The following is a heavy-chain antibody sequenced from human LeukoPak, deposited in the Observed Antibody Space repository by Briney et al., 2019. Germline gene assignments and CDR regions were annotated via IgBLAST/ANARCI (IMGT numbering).Heavy chain of an antibody. D-gene: IGHD3-22*01. Sequence: ASVKISCKGSGYSFTSYWIGWVRQMPGKGLEWMGIIYPGDSDTRYSPSFQGQVTISADKPISTAYLQWSSLKASDTAMYYCARQDYYDSSGYGDFDYWGQGTLVTVSS. CDR3: ARQDYYDSSGYGDFDY. CDR1: GYSFTSYW. V-gene: IGHV5-51*01. J-gene: IGHJ4*02. CDR2: IYPGDSDT.